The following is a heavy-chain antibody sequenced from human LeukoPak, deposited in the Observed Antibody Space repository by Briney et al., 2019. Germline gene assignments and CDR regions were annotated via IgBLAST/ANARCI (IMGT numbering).Heavy chain of an antibody. Sequence: KTSETLSLTCTVSGGSISSGVYYWSWIRQPPGKGLEWIGYIYYSGSTYYNPSLKSRVTISVDTSKNQFSLKLSSVTAADTAVYYCARSKTSSSWLFDYWAREPWSPSPQ. J-gene: IGHJ4*02. CDR3: ARSKTSSSWLFDY. CDR1: GGSISSGVYY. V-gene: IGHV4-30-4*02. CDR2: IYYSGST. D-gene: IGHD6-13*01.